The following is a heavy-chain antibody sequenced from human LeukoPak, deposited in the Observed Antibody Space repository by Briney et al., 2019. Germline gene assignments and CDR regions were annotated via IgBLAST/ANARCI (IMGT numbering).Heavy chain of an antibody. V-gene: IGHV4-30-2*01. J-gene: IGHJ5*02. Sequence: SETLSLTCTVSGGSISSGGYYWSWIRQPPGKGLEWIGYIYHSGSTYYNPSLKSRVTISVDRSKNQFSLKLSSVTAADTAVYYCARERIAAAGENNWFDPWGQGTLVTVSS. CDR3: ARERIAAAGENNWFDP. CDR2: IYHSGST. CDR1: GGSISSGGYY. D-gene: IGHD6-13*01.